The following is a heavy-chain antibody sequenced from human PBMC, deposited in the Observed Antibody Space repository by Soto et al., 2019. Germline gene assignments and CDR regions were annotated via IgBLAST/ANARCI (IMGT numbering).Heavy chain of an antibody. D-gene: IGHD3-10*01. J-gene: IGHJ4*02. Sequence: EVQLLESGGGLVQPGGSLRLSCAASGFTFSSYAMSWVRQAPGKGLEWVSAISGSGGSTYYADSVKGRFTISRDNSKNTMYLQMNSLRAEDTAVYYCAKAELVGYGSGSYNWGQGTLVTVSS. V-gene: IGHV3-23*01. CDR2: ISGSGGST. CDR1: GFTFSSYA. CDR3: AKAELVGYGSGSYN.